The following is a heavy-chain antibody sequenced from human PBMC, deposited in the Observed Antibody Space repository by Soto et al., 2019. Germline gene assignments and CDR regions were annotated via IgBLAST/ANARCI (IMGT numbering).Heavy chain of an antibody. J-gene: IGHJ4*02. CDR3: AKDRDFEWLGPDY. Sequence: GGSLRLSCAASGFTFSSHVMSWVRQAPGKGLEWVSTISSSGGSTYYADSVEGRFSISRDNYKNTVDLKMNSMRAGDTAVYYCAKDRDFEWLGPDYWGQGTLVTVSS. CDR1: GFTFSSHV. V-gene: IGHV3-23*01. D-gene: IGHD3-9*01. CDR2: ISSSGGST.